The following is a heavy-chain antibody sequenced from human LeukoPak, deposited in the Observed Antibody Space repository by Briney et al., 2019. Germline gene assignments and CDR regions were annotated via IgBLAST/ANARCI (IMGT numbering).Heavy chain of an antibody. Sequence: ASVKVSCKASGYSFISYGITWVRQAPGQGLEWMGWINPNSGGTNYAQKFQGRVTMTRDTSISTAYMELSRLRSDDTAVYSCATSSRGGNSFDIWGQGTMVTVSS. CDR1: GYSFISYG. J-gene: IGHJ3*02. D-gene: IGHD6-19*01. V-gene: IGHV1-2*02. CDR3: ATSSRGGNSFDI. CDR2: INPNSGGT.